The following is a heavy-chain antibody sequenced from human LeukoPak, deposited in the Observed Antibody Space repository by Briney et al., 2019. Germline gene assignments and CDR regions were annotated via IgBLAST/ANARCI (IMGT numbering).Heavy chain of an antibody. CDR1: GGSISSYY. J-gene: IGHJ4*02. CDR2: IYTSGDT. D-gene: IGHD6-13*01. Sequence: PSETLSLTCTVSGGSISSYYCSWIRQPAGKGLEWIGRIYTSGDTNYNPSLKSRVTMSIAKSKNQFSLNLSSVTAADTAMYYCARGHIAVAGSDYWGQGILVTVSS. CDR3: ARGHIAVAGSDY. V-gene: IGHV4-4*07.